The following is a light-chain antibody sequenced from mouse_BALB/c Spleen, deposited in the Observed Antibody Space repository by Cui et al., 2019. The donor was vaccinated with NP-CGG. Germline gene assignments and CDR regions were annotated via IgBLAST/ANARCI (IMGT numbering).Light chain of an antibody. J-gene: IGLJ1*01. CDR2: GTN. V-gene: IGLV1*01. Sequence: QAVVTKESALTISPGETVTLTCRSSTGAVTTRNYANWVQEKPDHLFTGLIGGTNNRAPGVPARFSGSLIGDTAALTITGAQTEDEAIYFCALWYSNHWVFGGGTKLTVL. CDR1: TGAVTTRNY. CDR3: ALWYSNHWV.